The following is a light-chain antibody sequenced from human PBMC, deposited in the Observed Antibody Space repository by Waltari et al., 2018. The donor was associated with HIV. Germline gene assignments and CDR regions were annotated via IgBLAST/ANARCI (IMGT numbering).Light chain of an antibody. Sequence: DIQMTQSPSSLSASVGDRVTITCRALQGISNFLAWYQHKPGKVPRLLIYAASTLHSGVPSRFSGSGSGTDFTLTISSLQPEDVATYYCQKYKRALLTFGQGTRLEIK. V-gene: IGKV1-27*01. J-gene: IGKJ5*01. CDR2: AAS. CDR1: QGISNF. CDR3: QKYKRALLT.